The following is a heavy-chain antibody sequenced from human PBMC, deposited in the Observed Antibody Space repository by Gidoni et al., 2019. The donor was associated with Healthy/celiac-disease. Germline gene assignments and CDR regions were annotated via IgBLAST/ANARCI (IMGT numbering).Heavy chain of an antibody. CDR2: ISYDGSNK. CDR1: SSYG. J-gene: IGHJ4*02. Sequence: SSYGMHWVRQAPGKGLEWVAVISYDGSNKYYADSVKGRFTISRDNSKNTLYLQMNSLRAEDTAVYYCAKDPRGDSSSWPYFDYWGQGTLVTVSS. V-gene: IGHV3-30*18. D-gene: IGHD6-13*01. CDR3: AKDPRGDSSSWPYFDY.